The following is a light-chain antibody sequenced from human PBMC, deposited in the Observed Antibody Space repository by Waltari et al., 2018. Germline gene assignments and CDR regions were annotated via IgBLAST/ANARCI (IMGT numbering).Light chain of an antibody. V-gene: IGLV2-11*01. Sequence: QSALTQPRSVSGSPGQSVTISCTGTSRDVGGYHYFSCYKQHPDKAPKPIIYDINNRPSGVPDRFSGSKSGNTASLTISGLQAEDEADYYCCSYVGSNIYWVFGGGTKLTVL. CDR1: SRDVGGYHY. CDR2: DIN. CDR3: CSYVGSNIYWV. J-gene: IGLJ3*02.